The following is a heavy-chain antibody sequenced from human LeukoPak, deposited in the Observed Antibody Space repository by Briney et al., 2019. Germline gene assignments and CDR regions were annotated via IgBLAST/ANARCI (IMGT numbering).Heavy chain of an antibody. V-gene: IGHV3-66*01. D-gene: IGHD5-24*01. J-gene: IGHJ4*02. Sequence: GGPLRLSCAASGFTVSSNYMSWVRQAPGKGLEWVSVIYSGGSTYYADSVKGRFTISRDISKNTLYLQMNSLRAEDTAVYYCAKDRGGRDGYNFDYWGQGTPVTVSS. CDR1: GFTVSSNY. CDR2: IYSGGST. CDR3: AKDRGGRDGYNFDY.